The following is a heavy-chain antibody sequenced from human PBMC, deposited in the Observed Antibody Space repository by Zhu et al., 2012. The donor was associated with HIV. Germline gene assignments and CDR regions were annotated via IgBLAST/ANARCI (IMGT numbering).Heavy chain of an antibody. CDR1: GFTFSSYG. CDR2: IRYDGSNK. D-gene: IGHD2-15*01. Sequence: QVQLVESGGGVVQPGGSLRLSCAASGFTFSSYGMHWVRQAPGKGLEWVAFIRYDGSNKYYADSVKGRFTISRDNSKNTLYLQMNSLRAEDTAVYYCAKAGDNIVVVVAATPFDYWGQGTLVTVSX. V-gene: IGHV3-30*02. CDR3: AKAGDNIVVVVAATPFDY. J-gene: IGHJ4*02.